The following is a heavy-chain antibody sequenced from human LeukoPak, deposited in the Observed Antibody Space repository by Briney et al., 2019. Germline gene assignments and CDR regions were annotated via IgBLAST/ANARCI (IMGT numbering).Heavy chain of an antibody. D-gene: IGHD7-27*01. V-gene: IGHV3-15*01. CDR2: IKSKTDGGTT. J-gene: IGHJ4*02. CDR3: ARDLRFLGILDY. Sequence: GGSLRLSCAASGFTFSNAWMSWVRRAPGKGLEWVGRIKSKTDGGTTDYAAPVKGRFTISRDDSKNTLYLQMNSLRAEDTAVYYCARDLRFLGILDYWGQGTLVTVSS. CDR1: GFTFSNAW.